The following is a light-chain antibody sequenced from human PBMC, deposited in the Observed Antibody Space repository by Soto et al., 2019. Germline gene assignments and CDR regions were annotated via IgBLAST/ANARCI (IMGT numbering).Light chain of an antibody. J-gene: IGLJ1*01. CDR2: EVS. Sequence: QSVLTQPASVSGSPGQSITISCTGTSSDVGGYNYVSWFQHHPGKAPKLIIYEVSYRPSGVSNRFSGSKSGDTASLTISGLQAEDEADYYCSSFTNTITRYALGNGTKVTVL. CDR3: SSFTNTITRYA. V-gene: IGLV2-14*01. CDR1: SSDVGGYNY.